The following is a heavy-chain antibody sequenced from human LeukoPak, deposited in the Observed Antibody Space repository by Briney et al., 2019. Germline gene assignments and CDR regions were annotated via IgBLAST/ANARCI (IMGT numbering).Heavy chain of an antibody. CDR1: GFTFSTYS. CDR3: AKTSYYDFWSGYPPPVFDY. CDR2: ISSSSSYI. Sequence: GGSLRLSCAASGFTFSTYSMNWVRQAPGKGLEWVAYISSSSSYIEYADSVKGRFTISRDNAKNLVYLQMNSLRAEDTAVYYCAKTSYYDFWSGYPPPVFDYWGQGTLVTVSS. J-gene: IGHJ4*02. D-gene: IGHD3-3*01. V-gene: IGHV3-21*01.